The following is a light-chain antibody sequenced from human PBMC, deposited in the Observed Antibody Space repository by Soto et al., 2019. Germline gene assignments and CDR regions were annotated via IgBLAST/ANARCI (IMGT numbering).Light chain of an antibody. CDR1: QIILSN. J-gene: IGKJ5*01. CDR3: KQYNNWPIT. Sequence: EIVLTQSPATLSVSPGERVTLSCRASQIILSNLAWYQQKPGQAPRLLIYGAYTRATGIQARFSGSGSGTEFTLTIRSLQSEDFAVYYCKQYNNWPITFGQGTRLEI. CDR2: GAY. V-gene: IGKV3-15*01.